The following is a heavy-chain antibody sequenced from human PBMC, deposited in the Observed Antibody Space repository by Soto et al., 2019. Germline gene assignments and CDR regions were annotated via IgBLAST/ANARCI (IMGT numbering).Heavy chain of an antibody. CDR1: GDSIGSSAYH. V-gene: IGHV4-39*01. Sequence: SETLSLTCTVSGDSIGSSAYHWGWIRQPPGKGLEWIGSIYDSGSSYYNPSLKSRVTISVDTSKNQFSLKLSSVTAADTAVYYCARYIFGVLTPGIDYYYYMDVWGKGTTVTVSS. J-gene: IGHJ6*03. CDR2: IYDSGSS. D-gene: IGHD3-3*02. CDR3: ARYIFGVLTPGIDYYYYMDV.